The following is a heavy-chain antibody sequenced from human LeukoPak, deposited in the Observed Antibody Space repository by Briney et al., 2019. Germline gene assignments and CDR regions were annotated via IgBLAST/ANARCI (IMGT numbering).Heavy chain of an antibody. J-gene: IGHJ5*02. D-gene: IGHD2-2*02. CDR2: ISFDGSNE. CDR1: GFIFSHYP. V-gene: IGHV3-30*09. CDR3: AKDFSPLPPYIVVVPAAIREVPNWFDP. Sequence: GGSLRLSCAASGFIFSHYPMHWVRQAPGKGLEWVAVISFDGSNEYYSDSVKGRFAISRDNSKNTLYLQMNSLRAEDTAVYYCAKDFSPLPPYIVVVPAAIREVPNWFDPWGQGTLVTVSS.